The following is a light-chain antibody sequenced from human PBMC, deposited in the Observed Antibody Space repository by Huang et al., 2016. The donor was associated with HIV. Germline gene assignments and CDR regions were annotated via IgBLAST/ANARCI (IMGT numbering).Light chain of an antibody. CDR1: QSVSSN. CDR2: SAS. V-gene: IGKV3-15*01. J-gene: IGKJ5*01. Sequence: EIVMTQSPATLSVSPGERVTLSCRANQSVSSNLAWYQQRPGQAPRLLIYSASTRATGIPARFRGSGSGTECTLTISSLQSEDFAIYYCQQYNNWPPITFGQGARLEIK. CDR3: QQYNNWPPIT.